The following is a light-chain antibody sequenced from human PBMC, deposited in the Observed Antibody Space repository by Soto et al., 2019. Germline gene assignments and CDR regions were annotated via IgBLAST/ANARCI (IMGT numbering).Light chain of an antibody. V-gene: IGLV2-14*01. CDR1: SSDVGGYNY. J-gene: IGLJ1*01. CDR3: SSYTSSTTLV. CDR2: EVS. Sequence: QSALTQPASVSGSPGQSITISCTGTSSDVGGYNYVSWYQQHPGRAPKLMIFEVSDRPSGVSNRFSGSKSGNTASLTISGLRAEDEDDYYCSSYTSSTTLVFGTGTKLTVL.